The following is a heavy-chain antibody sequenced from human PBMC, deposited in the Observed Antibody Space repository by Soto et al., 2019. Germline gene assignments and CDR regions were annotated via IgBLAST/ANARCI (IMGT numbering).Heavy chain of an antibody. V-gene: IGHV1-69*13. CDR1: GGTFSSYA. CDR2: IIPIFGTA. D-gene: IGHD6-19*01. J-gene: IGHJ3*02. CDR3: ARGGRVIAVAGTSVRAFDI. Sequence: SVKVSCKASGGTFSSYAISWVRQAPGQGLEWMGGIIPIFGTANYAQKFQGRVTITADESTSTAYMELSSLRSEDTAVYYCARGGRVIAVAGTSVRAFDIWGQGTTVTISS.